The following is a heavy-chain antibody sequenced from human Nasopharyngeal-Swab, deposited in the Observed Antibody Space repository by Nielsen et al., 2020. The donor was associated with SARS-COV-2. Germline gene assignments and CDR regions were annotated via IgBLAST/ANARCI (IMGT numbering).Heavy chain of an antibody. J-gene: IGHJ4*02. Sequence: GESLKISCAASGFTFSNYWMTWVRQAPGKGLEWVANVKQDGTEKYYVDSVKGRFTISRDNDKNSLYLQMNSLRVEDTAVYYCARKSSPFSASVHWGQGSLVTVSS. D-gene: IGHD5/OR15-5a*01. CDR2: VKQDGTEK. CDR3: ARKSSPFSASVH. CDR1: GFTFSNYW. V-gene: IGHV3-7*01.